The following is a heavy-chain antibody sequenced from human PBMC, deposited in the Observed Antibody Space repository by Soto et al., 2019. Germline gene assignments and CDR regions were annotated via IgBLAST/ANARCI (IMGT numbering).Heavy chain of an antibody. CDR3: ARDRNYGGNSPYFDY. CDR2: IDPSDSYT. J-gene: IGHJ4*02. CDR1: GHSFTSYW. V-gene: IGHV5-10-1*01. Sequence: GESLKISCKGSGHSFTSYWISWGRQMPGKGLEWMGRIDPSDSYTNYSPSFQGHVTISADKSISTAYLQWSSLKASDTAVYYCARDRNYGGNSPYFDYWGQGVLVTVSS. D-gene: IGHD4-17*01.